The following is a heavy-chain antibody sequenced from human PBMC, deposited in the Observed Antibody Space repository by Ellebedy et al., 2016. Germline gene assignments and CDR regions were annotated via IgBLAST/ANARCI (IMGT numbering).Heavy chain of an antibody. Sequence: SETLSLTCTVSGDSIGSSSYYWGWIRQPPGKGLEWIANIYYNGDTYYNPSLKSRVTISVDMSKNQFPLKLSSVTAADTAVYYCARGKQGFGDRGNWFDPWGQGTLVTVSS. V-gene: IGHV4-39*06. CDR2: IYYNGDT. CDR1: GDSIGSSSYY. J-gene: IGHJ5*02. CDR3: ARGKQGFGDRGNWFDP. D-gene: IGHD3-10*01.